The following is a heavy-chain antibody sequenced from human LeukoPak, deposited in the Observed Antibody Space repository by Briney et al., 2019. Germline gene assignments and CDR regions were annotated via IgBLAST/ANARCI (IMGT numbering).Heavy chain of an antibody. V-gene: IGHV3-64D*06. J-gene: IGHJ4*02. D-gene: IGHD3-10*01. CDR3: VKDRRGYYGSGSYGDY. CDR2: ISTNGGST. CDR1: GFTFSSHA. Sequence: GGSLRLSCSASGFTFSSHAMHWVRRAPGKGLEYVSAISTNGGSTNYADSVKGRFTISRDNSKNTLYLQMSSLRAEDTAVYYCVKDRRGYYGSGSYGDYWGQGTLVTVSS.